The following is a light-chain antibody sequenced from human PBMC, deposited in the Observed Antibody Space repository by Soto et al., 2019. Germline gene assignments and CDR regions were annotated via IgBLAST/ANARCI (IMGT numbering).Light chain of an antibody. CDR3: QQYGSSPFT. CDR2: GAS. Sequence: ETVITQSPSTLSVSPGERGTLSCRASQSVNGNLAWYQQKLGQAPRVLIYGASTRATGIPDRFSGSGSGTEFTLTISRLEPEDFAVYYCQQYGSSPFTFGPGTKVDIK. V-gene: IGKV3-15*01. CDR1: QSVNGN. J-gene: IGKJ3*01.